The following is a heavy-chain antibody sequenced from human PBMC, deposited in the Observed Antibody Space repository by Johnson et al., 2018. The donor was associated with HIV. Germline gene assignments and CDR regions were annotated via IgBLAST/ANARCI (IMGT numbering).Heavy chain of an antibody. V-gene: IGHV3-7*01. CDR3: ARGRIRQAYSGNYDDAFDI. J-gene: IGHJ3*02. D-gene: IGHD1-26*01. CDR2: IKQDGSDK. CDR1: GFTFSSFW. Sequence: VQLVESGGGLVQPGGSLRLSCAASGFTFSSFWMTWVRQAPGKGLEWVANIKQDGSDKYYADSVKGRFTISRDNSKKTLYMQMNSLRAEDTAVYYCARGRIRQAYSGNYDDAFDIWGQGTMVTVSS.